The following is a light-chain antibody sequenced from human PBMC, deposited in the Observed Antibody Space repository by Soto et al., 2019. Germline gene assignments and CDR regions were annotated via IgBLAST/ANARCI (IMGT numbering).Light chain of an antibody. Sequence: DIQMTQSPSSLSASVGDRVTITCQASQDISNYLNWYQQKPGKAPKLLIYDASNLETGVPSRFSGSGSGTDFTFTISSLQPEDIATYYCQQYEYLPFTFGPGTKVDIK. CDR2: DAS. CDR1: QDISNY. CDR3: QQYEYLPFT. J-gene: IGKJ3*01. V-gene: IGKV1-33*01.